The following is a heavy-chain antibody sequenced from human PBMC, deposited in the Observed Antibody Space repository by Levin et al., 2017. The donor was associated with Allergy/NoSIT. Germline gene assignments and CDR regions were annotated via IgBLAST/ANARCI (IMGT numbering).Heavy chain of an antibody. Sequence: PGGSLRLSCVASGLTFSSYGMHWVRQAPGKGLEWVAVIWYDGTNKYYANSVKGRFTISRDNAKNTLYLQMSSLRAEDTAVYYCARWNYYYHGLDVWGQGTTVTVSS. J-gene: IGHJ6*02. CDR2: IWYDGTNK. CDR1: GLTFSSYG. V-gene: IGHV3-33*01. CDR3: ARWNYYYHGLDV.